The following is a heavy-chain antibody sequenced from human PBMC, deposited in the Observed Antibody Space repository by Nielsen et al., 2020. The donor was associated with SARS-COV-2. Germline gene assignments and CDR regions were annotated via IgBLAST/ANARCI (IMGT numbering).Heavy chain of an antibody. Sequence: SETLSLTCTVSGGSISSGGYYWSWIRQPPGKGLEWIGYIYYSGSTNYNPSLKSRVTISVDTSKNQFSLKLSSVTAADTAVYYCARLDSSGYYLDYWGQGTLVTVSS. J-gene: IGHJ4*02. CDR2: IYYSGST. CDR3: ARLDSSGYYLDY. V-gene: IGHV4-61*08. CDR1: GGSISSGGYY. D-gene: IGHD3-22*01.